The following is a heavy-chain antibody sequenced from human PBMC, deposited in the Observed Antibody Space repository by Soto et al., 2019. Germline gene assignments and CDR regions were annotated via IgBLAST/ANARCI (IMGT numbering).Heavy chain of an antibody. V-gene: IGHV4-30-4*01. Sequence: SETLSLTCTVSGGSLSSGDYYWSWIRQPPGKGLEWIGYIYYSGSTYYNPSLKSRVTISVDTSKNQFSLKLSSVTAADTAVYYCARDEATLITWYAFDIWGQGTMVTVS. D-gene: IGHD3-10*01. CDR3: ARDEATLITWYAFDI. CDR1: GGSLSSGDYY. J-gene: IGHJ3*02. CDR2: IYYSGST.